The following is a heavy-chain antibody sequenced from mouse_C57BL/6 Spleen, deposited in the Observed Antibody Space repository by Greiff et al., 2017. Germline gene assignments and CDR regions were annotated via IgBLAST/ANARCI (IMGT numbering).Heavy chain of an antibody. CDR2: INPSNGGT. CDR1: GYTFTSYW. CDR3: ARATVVRYYFDY. D-gene: IGHD1-1*01. Sequence: QVQLQQPGTELVKPGASVKLSCKASGYTFTSYWMHWVKQRPGQGLECIGNINPSNGGTNYNEKFKSKATLTVDKSSSTADMQLSSLTSEDSAVYYCARATVVRYYFDYWGQGTTLTVSS. V-gene: IGHV1-53*01. J-gene: IGHJ2*01.